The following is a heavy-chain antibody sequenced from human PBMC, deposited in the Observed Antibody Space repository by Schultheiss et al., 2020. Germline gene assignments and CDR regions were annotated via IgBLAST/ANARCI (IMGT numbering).Heavy chain of an antibody. CDR3: ARTRATYYYGSGSYSVFDY. CDR1: GFSLSTSGMC. V-gene: IGHV2-70*01. J-gene: IGHJ4*02. Sequence: SGPTLVKPTQTLTLTCTFSGFSLSTSGMCVSWIRQPPGKALEWLALIDWDDDKYYSTSLKTRLTISKDTSKNQVVLTMTNMDPVDTATYYCARTRATYYYGSGSYSVFDYWGQGTLVTVSS. CDR2: IDWDDDK. D-gene: IGHD3-10*01.